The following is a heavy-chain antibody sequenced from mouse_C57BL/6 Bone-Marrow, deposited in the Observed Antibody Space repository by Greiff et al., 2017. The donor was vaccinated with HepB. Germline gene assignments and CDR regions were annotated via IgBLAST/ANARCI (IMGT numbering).Heavy chain of an antibody. Sequence: EVQGVESGGGLVQPGGSLKLSCAASGFTFSDYYMYWVRQTPEKRLEWVAYISNGGGSTYYPDTVKGRFTISRDNAKNTLYLQMSRLKSEDTAMYYCAITTVVEGDAMDYWGQGTSVTVSS. CDR1: GFTFSDYY. D-gene: IGHD1-1*01. CDR2: ISNGGGST. J-gene: IGHJ4*01. CDR3: AITTVVEGDAMDY. V-gene: IGHV5-12*01.